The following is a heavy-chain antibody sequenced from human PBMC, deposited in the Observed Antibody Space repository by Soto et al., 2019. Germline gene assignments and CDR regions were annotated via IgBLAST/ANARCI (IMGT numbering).Heavy chain of an antibody. Sequence: ESGGGLVKPGGSLRLSCAASGFTFSSYSMNWVRQAPGKGLEWVSSISSSSSYIYYADSVKGRFTISRDNAKNSLYLQMNSLRAEDTAVYYCARVPYDILTGYYYGMDVWGQGTTVTVSS. CDR3: ARVPYDILTGYYYGMDV. J-gene: IGHJ6*02. CDR2: ISSSSSYI. D-gene: IGHD3-9*01. CDR1: GFTFSSYS. V-gene: IGHV3-21*01.